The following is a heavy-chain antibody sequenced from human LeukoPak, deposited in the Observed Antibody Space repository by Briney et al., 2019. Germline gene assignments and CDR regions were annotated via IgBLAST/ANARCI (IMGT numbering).Heavy chain of an antibody. CDR3: ARDLEETAMALDY. V-gene: IGHV4-39*07. CDR2: IYYSGST. J-gene: IGHJ4*02. D-gene: IGHD5-18*01. CDR1: GGSISSSSYY. Sequence: PSETLSLTCTVSGGSISSSSYYWGWIRQPPGKGLEWIGSIYYSGSTYYNPSLKSRVIILIDTSKNQFSLKLSSVTAADTAVYYCARDLEETAMALDYWGQGTLVTVSS.